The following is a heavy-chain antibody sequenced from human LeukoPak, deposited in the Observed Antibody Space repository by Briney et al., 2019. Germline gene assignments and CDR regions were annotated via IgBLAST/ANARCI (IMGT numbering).Heavy chain of an antibody. CDR3: ARPGDYDILADY. Sequence: ASVKVSCKASGYTFTSYGISWVRQAPGQGLEGMGWISAYNGNTNYAQKLQGRVTITTDTSTSTAYMELRSLRSDDTAVYYCARPGDYDILADYWGQGTLVTVSS. V-gene: IGHV1-18*01. CDR1: GYTFTSYG. D-gene: IGHD3-9*01. CDR2: ISAYNGNT. J-gene: IGHJ4*02.